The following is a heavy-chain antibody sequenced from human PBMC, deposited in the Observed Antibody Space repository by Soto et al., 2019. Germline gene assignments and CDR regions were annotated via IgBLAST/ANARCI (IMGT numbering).Heavy chain of an antibody. CDR1: GFTFSDSG. J-gene: IGHJ4*02. CDR3: VRGTRYGRSSGWGGGFDY. CDR2: IWSDGSDK. V-gene: IGHV3-33*01. Sequence: QVQLVEAGGGVVQPGGSLRLSCATSGFTFSDSGMHWVRQAPGKGLEWVAVIWSDGSDKSYADSVEGRFTISRDNSKNTLYLQKNRLRAEETGGYYGVRGTRYGRSSGWGGGFDYWGQGTLVTVSS. D-gene: IGHD6-6*01.